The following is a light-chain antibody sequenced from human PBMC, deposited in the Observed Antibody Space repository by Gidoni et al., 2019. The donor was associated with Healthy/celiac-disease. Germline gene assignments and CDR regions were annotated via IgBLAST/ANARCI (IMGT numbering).Light chain of an antibody. CDR2: AAA. V-gene: IGKV1-39*01. J-gene: IGKJ4*01. CDR1: QSISSY. CDR3: QQSYSTPQKAQALT. Sequence: DIQMTQSPSSLSASVGDRVTITSRASQSISSYLNWYQQKPGKAPKLLIYAAASVQSGVPSRFSGSGSGTDFTLTISSLQPEDFATYYCQQSYSTPQKAQALTFGGXTKVEIK.